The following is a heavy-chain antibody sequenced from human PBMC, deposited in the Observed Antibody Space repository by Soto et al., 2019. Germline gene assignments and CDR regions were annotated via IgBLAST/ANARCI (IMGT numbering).Heavy chain of an antibody. Sequence: SETLSLTCTVSGDSLSSGSYYWTWIRQPPGKGLEWIGYIYYSGSTNYNPSLMSRVTISIYTSKNQFSLNLSSVTAADTAVYFCARVGITGSGSYYFERSNYYYYVDVWGQGTTVTV. CDR2: IYYSGST. CDR1: GDSLSSGSYY. V-gene: IGHV4-61*01. J-gene: IGHJ6*02. CDR3: ARVGITGSGSYYFERSNYYYYVDV. D-gene: IGHD3-10*01.